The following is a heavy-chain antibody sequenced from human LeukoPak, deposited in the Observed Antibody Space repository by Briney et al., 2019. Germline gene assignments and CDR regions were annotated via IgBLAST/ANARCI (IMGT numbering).Heavy chain of an antibody. CDR2: IHPSDSDT. Sequence: GESLKISCKGSGYSFTSYWVGWVRQMPGKGLEWMGIIHPSDSDTRYSPSFQGQVTISVDKSISTAYLQWSSLKASDTAMYYCARTSSSWYNYWGQGTLVTVSS. D-gene: IGHD6-13*01. CDR3: ARTSSSWYNY. J-gene: IGHJ4*02. CDR1: GYSFTSYW. V-gene: IGHV5-51*01.